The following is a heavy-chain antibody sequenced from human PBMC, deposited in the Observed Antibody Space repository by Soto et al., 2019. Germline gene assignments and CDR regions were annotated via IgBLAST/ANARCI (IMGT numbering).Heavy chain of an antibody. D-gene: IGHD6-13*01. CDR1: GGSISSSNC. CDR2: IYHSGST. Sequence: PSETLSLTCAVSGGSISSSNCWSWVRQSPGKGLEWIGEIYHSGSTNFNPSLKSRVTISVDTSKNQFSLKLSSVTAADTAVYYCARFGSSSWDPTVKNWFDPWGQGTLVTVS. CDR3: ARFGSSSWDPTVKNWFDP. J-gene: IGHJ5*02. V-gene: IGHV4-4*02.